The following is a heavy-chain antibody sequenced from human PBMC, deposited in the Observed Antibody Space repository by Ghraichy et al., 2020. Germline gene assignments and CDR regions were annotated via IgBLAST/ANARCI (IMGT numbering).Heavy chain of an antibody. CDR3: ARGPPLFLP. CDR1: GFTFSGYA. J-gene: IGHJ5*02. CDR2: ICTSNSSAI. D-gene: IGHD2-21*01. Sequence: GGSLRLSCAASGFTFSGYAMNWVRQAPGKGLEWVSYICTSNSSAIYSAYSVRGRFTISKDNAKNSLYLQMDSLRDEDTAVYYCARGPPLFLPWGLGSLLTGSS. V-gene: IGHV3-48*02.